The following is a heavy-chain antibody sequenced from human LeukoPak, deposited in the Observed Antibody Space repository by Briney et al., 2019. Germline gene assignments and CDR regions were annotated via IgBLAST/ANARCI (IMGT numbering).Heavy chain of an antibody. V-gene: IGHV4-59*01. J-gene: IGHJ5*02. D-gene: IGHD6-13*01. Sequence: SETLSLTCTVSGGSISSYYWSWIRQPPGKGLEWIGYIYYSGSTNYNPSLKSRVTISVDTSKNQFSLKLSSVTAADTAVYYCARDRIGIAAAGPWFDPWGQGTLVTVSS. CDR2: IYYSGST. CDR3: ARDRIGIAAAGPWFDP. CDR1: GGSISSYY.